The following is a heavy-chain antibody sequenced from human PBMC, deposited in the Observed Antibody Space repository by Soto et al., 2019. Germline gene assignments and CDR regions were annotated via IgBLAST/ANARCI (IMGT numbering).Heavy chain of an antibody. V-gene: IGHV4-38-2*01. D-gene: IGHD6-6*01. J-gene: IGHJ5*02. CDR3: ARRSSSSLGSLFDP. CDR1: GDSIIGIYH. CDR2: IYHTGTT. Sequence: SETLSLTCAVSGDSIIGIYHWAWIRQSPGRGLEWIASIYHTGTTYYNPSLESRVTMSVDTSKNQFSLKLSSVTPTDTAVYYCARRSSSSLGSLFDPWGRGILVTVSS.